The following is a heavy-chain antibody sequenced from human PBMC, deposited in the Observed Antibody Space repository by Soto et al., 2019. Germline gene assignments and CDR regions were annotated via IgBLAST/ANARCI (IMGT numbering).Heavy chain of an antibody. CDR2: IYYSGST. J-gene: IGHJ4*02. CDR3: ARAGDSSGYYSGPFDY. V-gene: IGHV4-59*01. CDR1: GGSISSYY. Sequence: KSSETLSLTCTVSGGSISSYYWSWIRQPPGKGLEWIGYIYYSGSTNYNPSLKSRVTISVDTSKNQFSLKLSSVTAADTAVYYCARAGDSSGYYSGPFDYWGQGTLVTVSS. D-gene: IGHD3-22*01.